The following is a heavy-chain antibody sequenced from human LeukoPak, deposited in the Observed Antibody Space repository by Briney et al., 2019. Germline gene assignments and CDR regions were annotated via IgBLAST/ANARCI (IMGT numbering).Heavy chain of an antibody. CDR1: GGSISSYY. D-gene: IGHD3-9*01. Sequence: KASETLSLTCTVSGGSISSYYWSWIRQPPGKGLEWIGYIYYSGSTNYNPSLKSRVTISVDTSKNQFSLKLSSVTAADTAVYYCAREYYDILTGYYWFDYWGQGTLVTVSS. CDR2: IYYSGST. J-gene: IGHJ4*02. V-gene: IGHV4-59*01. CDR3: AREYYDILTGYYWFDY.